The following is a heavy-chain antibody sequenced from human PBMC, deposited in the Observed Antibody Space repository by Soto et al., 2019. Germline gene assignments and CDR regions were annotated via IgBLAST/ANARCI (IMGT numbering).Heavy chain of an antibody. D-gene: IGHD5-12*01. J-gene: IGHJ1*01. Sequence: GGSLRLSWASSGCTFSSYAMSWGRQAPGKGLEWVSAISGSGGSTYYADSVKGRFTISRDNSKNTLYLQMNSLRAEDTAVYYCAKVPQESGSRGIGGDWGQGTLVTV. CDR3: AKVPQESGSRGIGGD. V-gene: IGHV3-23*01. CDR2: ISGSGGST. CDR1: GCTFSSYA.